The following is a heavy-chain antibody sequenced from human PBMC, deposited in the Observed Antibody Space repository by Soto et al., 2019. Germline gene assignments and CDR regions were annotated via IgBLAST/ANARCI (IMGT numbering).Heavy chain of an antibody. V-gene: IGHV1-46*01. CDR3: ARVRGGGSEYFFDY. Sequence: ASVKVSCKASGYTFTRYNVHWVRQAPGQGLEWMAIINPSGGTTYYVQKFEGRVTLTTDTSTGTVYMELSSLRSDDTAVYYCARVRGGGSEYFFDYWGQGTLVTVFS. D-gene: IGHD2-15*01. CDR2: INPSGGTT. CDR1: GYTFTRYN. J-gene: IGHJ4*02.